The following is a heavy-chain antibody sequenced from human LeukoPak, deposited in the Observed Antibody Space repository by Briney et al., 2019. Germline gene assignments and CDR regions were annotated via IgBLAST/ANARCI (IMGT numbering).Heavy chain of an antibody. D-gene: IGHD3-10*01. V-gene: IGHV4-30-4*08. Sequence: PSETLSLTCTVSGGSISSGDYYWSWIRQPPGKGLEWIGYIYYSGSTYYNPSLKRRVTISVDTSKNQFSLKLTSVTAADAAVYYCARGPDSGSHFAWFDPWGQGTLVTVSS. CDR1: GGSISSGDYY. CDR3: ARGPDSGSHFAWFDP. CDR2: IYYSGST. J-gene: IGHJ5*02.